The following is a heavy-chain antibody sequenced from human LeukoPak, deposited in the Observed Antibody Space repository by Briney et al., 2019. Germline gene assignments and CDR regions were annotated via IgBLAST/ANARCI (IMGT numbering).Heavy chain of an antibody. CDR3: ARANGYCSSTSCYPEFDY. CDR2: IYYSGGT. V-gene: IGHV4-59*01. Sequence: SEPLSLTCTLSSRSMSSYYWSWIRQPPGRGREWVGYIYYSGGTNYNPSFKSRVTISVDTSKNQFSLKLTSVTAADTAVYYCARANGYCSSTSCYPEFDYWGQGTLVTVSS. D-gene: IGHD2-2*03. J-gene: IGHJ4*01. CDR1: SRSMSSYY.